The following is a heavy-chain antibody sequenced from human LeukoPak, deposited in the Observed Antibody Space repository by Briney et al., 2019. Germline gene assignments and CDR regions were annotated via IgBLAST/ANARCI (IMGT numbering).Heavy chain of an antibody. CDR3: AKDLLGLTAPKAYFDF. Sequence: GRSLRLSCAVSGFIFSNSGIHWVRQAPGKGLVWVAGISYDGSEKYYAESVKGRFTISRDNSKTTVYLQMNSLEIEDTAVYYCAKDLLGLTAPKAYFDFWGQGALVTVSS. CDR1: GFIFSNSG. CDR2: ISYDGSEK. D-gene: IGHD2-21*02. J-gene: IGHJ4*02. V-gene: IGHV3-30*18.